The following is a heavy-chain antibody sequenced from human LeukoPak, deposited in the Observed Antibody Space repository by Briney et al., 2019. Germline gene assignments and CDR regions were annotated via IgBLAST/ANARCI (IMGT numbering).Heavy chain of an antibody. Sequence: SETLSLTCAVYGGSFSGYYWSWIRQPPGKGLEWIGEINHSGSTNYNPSLKSRVTISIDTSKNQFSLKLSSVTAADTAVYYCARATTRWLAKYYFDYWGQGTLVTVSS. V-gene: IGHV4-34*01. D-gene: IGHD6-19*01. CDR2: INHSGST. CDR3: ARATTRWLAKYYFDY. CDR1: GGSFSGYY. J-gene: IGHJ4*02.